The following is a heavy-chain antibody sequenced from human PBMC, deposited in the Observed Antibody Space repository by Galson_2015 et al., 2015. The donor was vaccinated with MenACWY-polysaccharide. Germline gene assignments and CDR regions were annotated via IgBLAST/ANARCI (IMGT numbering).Heavy chain of an antibody. Sequence: SVKVSCKASGYTFTSYYMHRVRQAPGQGLEWMGIINPSGAGTSYAQKFQARVTMTRDTSTDTVYMELSRLRSEDTAVYYCAREVDQAMATGISYYYGMDVWGQGNPVTVSS. CDR2: INPSGAGT. V-gene: IGHV1-46*01. J-gene: IGHJ6*02. CDR3: AREVDQAMATGISYYYGMDV. CDR1: GYTFTSYY. D-gene: IGHD5-18*01.